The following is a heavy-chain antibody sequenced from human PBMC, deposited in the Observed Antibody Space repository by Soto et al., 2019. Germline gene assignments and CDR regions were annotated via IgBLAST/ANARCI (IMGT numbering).Heavy chain of an antibody. CDR3: ASGYCSGGSCYSASLGYYYGMDV. Sequence: SVKVSCKASGGTFSSYAISWVRPAPGQGLEWMVGVFPIVGTANYAQKFQGRVTITADESTSPAYMELSTLRSEDTAVYYGASGYCSGGSCYSASLGYYYGMDVWGQ. CDR2: VFPIVGTA. J-gene: IGHJ6*02. CDR1: GGTFSSYA. D-gene: IGHD2-15*01. V-gene: IGHV1-69*01.